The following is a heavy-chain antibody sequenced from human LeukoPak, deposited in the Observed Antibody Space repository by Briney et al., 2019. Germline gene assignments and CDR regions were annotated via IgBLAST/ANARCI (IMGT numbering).Heavy chain of an antibody. CDR1: GYTFTGYY. CDR2: INPNSGGT. D-gene: IGHD3-10*01. CDR3: ARGPRITLIRGGQWYYYMDV. V-gene: IGHV1-2*02. J-gene: IGHJ6*03. Sequence: ASVKVSCKASGYTFTGYYMHWVRQAPGQGLEWKGWINPNSGGTNYAQKFQGRVTMTRDTSTSTVYMELSSLRSEDTAVYYCARGPRITLIRGGQWYYYMDVWGKGTTVTIFS.